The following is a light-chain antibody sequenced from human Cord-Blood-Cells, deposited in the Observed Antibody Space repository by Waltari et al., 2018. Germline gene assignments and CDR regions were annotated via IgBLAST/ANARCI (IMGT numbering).Light chain of an antibody. J-gene: IGKJ2*03. CDR3: QQSNSTPYS. CDR2: AAS. Sequence: DIQMTQSTSSLSASVGDRVTLTCRASQTISSYLNWYQQKPGQAPKLLIYAASSLQSGVPSRFSGSGSGTEFTLTISSLQPEDFATYYCQQSNSTPYSFGQGTKLEIK. CDR1: QTISSY. V-gene: IGKV1-39*01.